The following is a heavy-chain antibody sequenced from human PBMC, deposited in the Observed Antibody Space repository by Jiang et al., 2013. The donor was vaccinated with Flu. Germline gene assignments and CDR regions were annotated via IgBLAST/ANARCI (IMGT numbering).Heavy chain of an antibody. CDR2: IYPGDSDT. V-gene: IGHV5-51*01. Sequence: GAEVKKPGESLKISCKGSGYSFTSYWIGWVRQMPGKGLEWMGIIYPGDSDTRYSPSFQGQVTISADKSISTAYLQWSSLKASDTAMYYCARLTVTDYVFLEFDPFDYVGPGTLVTVSS. CDR3: ARLTVTDYVFLEFDPFDY. CDR1: GYSFTSYW. J-gene: IGHJ4*03. D-gene: IGHD3-3*01.